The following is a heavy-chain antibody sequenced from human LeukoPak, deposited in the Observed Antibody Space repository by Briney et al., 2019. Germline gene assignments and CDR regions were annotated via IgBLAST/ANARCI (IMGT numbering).Heavy chain of an antibody. CDR3: ASYPTYYYGSGNDY. CDR2: IYYSGST. D-gene: IGHD3-10*01. Sequence: PSETLSLTCTVSGGSISSSSYYWGWIRQPPGKGLEWIGSIYYSGSTYYNPSLKSRVTISVDTSKNQFSLKLSSVTAADTAVYYCASYPTYYYGSGNDYWGQGTLVTVSS. J-gene: IGHJ4*02. CDR1: GGSISSSSYY. V-gene: IGHV4-39*01.